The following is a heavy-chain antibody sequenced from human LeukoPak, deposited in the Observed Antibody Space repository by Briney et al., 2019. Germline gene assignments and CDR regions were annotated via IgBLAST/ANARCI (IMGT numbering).Heavy chain of an antibody. CDR3: ARGGQLVLGYYFGY. Sequence: SETLSLTCTVSGGSISSYYWSWIRQPPGKGLEWIGYIYYSGSTNYNPSLKSRVTISVDTSKNQFSLKLSSVTAADTAVYYCARGGQLVLGYYFGYWGQGTLVTVSS. J-gene: IGHJ4*02. V-gene: IGHV4-59*01. D-gene: IGHD6-13*01. CDR1: GGSISSYY. CDR2: IYYSGST.